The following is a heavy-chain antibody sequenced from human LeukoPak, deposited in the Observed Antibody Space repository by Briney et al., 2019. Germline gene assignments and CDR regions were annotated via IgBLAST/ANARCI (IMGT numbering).Heavy chain of an antibody. CDR1: GFTFSSYR. D-gene: IGHD4-17*01. CDR2: ITSSSSYI. J-gene: IGHJ4*02. Sequence: PGGSLRLSCAASGFTFSSYRMNWGRQAPGKGLEWVSSITSSSSYINYADSVKGRFTISRDNAKNSLYLQMNSLRAEDTAVYYCARDRYGDYTFDFWGQGTPVTVSP. CDR3: ARDRYGDYTFDF. V-gene: IGHV3-21*01.